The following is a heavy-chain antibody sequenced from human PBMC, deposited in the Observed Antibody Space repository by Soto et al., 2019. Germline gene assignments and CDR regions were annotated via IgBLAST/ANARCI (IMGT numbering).Heavy chain of an antibody. V-gene: IGHV3-30-3*01. D-gene: IGHD6-19*01. J-gene: IGHJ6*02. CDR2: ISYDGSNK. Sequence: QVQLVESGGGVVQPGRSLRLSCAASGFTFSSYAMHWVRQAPGKGLEWVAVISYDGSNKYYADSVKGRFTISRDNSKNTLYLQMNSLIAEDTAVYYCARGGIAVANYGMDVWGQGTTVTVSS. CDR1: GFTFSSYA. CDR3: ARGGIAVANYGMDV.